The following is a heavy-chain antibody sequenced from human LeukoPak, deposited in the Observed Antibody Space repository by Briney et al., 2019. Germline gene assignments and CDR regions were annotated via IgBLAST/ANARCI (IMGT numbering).Heavy chain of an antibody. V-gene: IGHV4-59*05. J-gene: IGHJ4*02. CDR2: IYYSGST. CDR1: GFTFSDYY. CDR3: ARERQLEAWDY. D-gene: IGHD6-13*01. Sequence: PGGSLRLPCAASGFTFSDYYMSWIRQAPGKGLEWIGSIYYSGSTYYNPSLKSRVTISVDTSKNQFSLKLSSVTAADTAVYYCARERQLEAWDYWGQGTLVTVSS.